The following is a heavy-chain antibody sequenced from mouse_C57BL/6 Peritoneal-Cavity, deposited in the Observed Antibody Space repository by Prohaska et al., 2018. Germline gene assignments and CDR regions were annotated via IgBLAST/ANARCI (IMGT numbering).Heavy chain of an antibody. V-gene: IGHV8-12*01. CDR1: GFSLSTSGMG. CDR2: IYWDDDK. Sequence: QVTLKESGPGILQSSQTLSLTCSFSGFSLSTSGMGVSWIRQPSGKGLEWLAHIYWDDDKRYNPSLKSRLTISNDTSRNQVFLKITSVDTADTATYYCARNYAYAMDYWGQGTSVTVSS. D-gene: IGHD2-4*01. CDR3: ARNYAYAMDY. J-gene: IGHJ4*01.